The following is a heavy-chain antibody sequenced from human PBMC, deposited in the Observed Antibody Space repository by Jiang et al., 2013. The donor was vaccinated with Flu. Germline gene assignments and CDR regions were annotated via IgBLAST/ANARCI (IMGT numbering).Heavy chain of an antibody. V-gene: IGHV3-66*01. CDR2: IYSGGST. CDR1: GFTVSSNY. J-gene: IGHJ5*02. Sequence: GLVQPGGSLRLSCAASGFTVSSNYMSWVRQAPGKGLEWVSVIYSGGSTYYADSVKGRFTISRDNSKNTLYLQMNSLRAEDTAVYYCARVAGQYNWFDPWGQGTPGHRLL. CDR3: ARVAGQYNWFDP. D-gene: IGHD6-19*01.